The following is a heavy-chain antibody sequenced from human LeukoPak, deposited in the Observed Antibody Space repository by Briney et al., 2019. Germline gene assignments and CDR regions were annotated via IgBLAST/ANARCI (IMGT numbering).Heavy chain of an antibody. CDR2: ICSGGNT. V-gene: IGHV3-66*01. J-gene: IGHJ6*02. CDR1: GFTVSSNY. D-gene: IGHD2-21*01. CDR3: ARSPNCGSSCYYGMDV. Sequence: GGSLRLSCAASGFTVSSNYMSWVRQAPGKGVEWISVICSGGNTYYTDPVKGRFTISRDNSKNTLYLQMNSLTAEDTAAYYCARSPNCGSSCYYGMDVWGQGTTVTVSS.